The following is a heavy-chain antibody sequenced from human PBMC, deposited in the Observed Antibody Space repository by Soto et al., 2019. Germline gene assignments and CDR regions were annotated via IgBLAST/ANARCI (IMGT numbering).Heavy chain of an antibody. Sequence: PSETLSLTCAVYGGSFSGYYWSWIRQPPGKGLEWIGEINHSGSTNYNPSLKSRVTISVDTSKNQFSLKLSSVTAADTAVYYCARRSRVFYGFDPWGQGTLVTVSS. CDR1: GGSFSGYY. CDR2: INHSGST. D-gene: IGHD2-8*01. J-gene: IGHJ5*02. CDR3: ARRSRVFYGFDP. V-gene: IGHV4-34*01.